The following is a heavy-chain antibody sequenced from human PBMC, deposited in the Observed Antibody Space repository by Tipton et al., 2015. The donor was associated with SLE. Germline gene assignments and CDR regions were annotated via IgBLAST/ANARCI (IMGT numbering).Heavy chain of an antibody. V-gene: IGHV3-49*03. CDR2: IRSKAYGGTT. D-gene: IGHD3-16*02. CDR3: ARVPLVGGSYPWFSI. Sequence: RSLRLSCTASGFTFGDYAMSWFRQAPGKGLEWVGFIRSKAYGGTTEYAASVKGRFTISRDDSKSIAYLQMNSLRAEDTAVYYCARVPLVGGSYPWFSIWGQGTMVTVSS. J-gene: IGHJ3*02. CDR1: GFTFGDYA.